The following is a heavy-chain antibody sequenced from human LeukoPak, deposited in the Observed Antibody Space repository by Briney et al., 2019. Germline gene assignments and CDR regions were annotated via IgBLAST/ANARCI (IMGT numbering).Heavy chain of an antibody. V-gene: IGHV4-39*01. Sequence: SETLSLTCTVSGGSISSSSYYWGWIRQPPGKGLEWIGSIYYSGSTYYNPSLKSRVTISVDTSKNQFSLKLSSVTAADTAVYYCARHHSYALDAFDIWGQGTMVTVSS. J-gene: IGHJ3*02. CDR1: GGSISSSSYY. D-gene: IGHD5-18*01. CDR2: IYYSGST. CDR3: ARHHSYALDAFDI.